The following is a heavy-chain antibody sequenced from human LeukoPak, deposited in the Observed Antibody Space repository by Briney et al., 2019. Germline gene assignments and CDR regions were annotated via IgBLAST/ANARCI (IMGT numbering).Heavy chain of an antibody. J-gene: IGHJ3*02. D-gene: IGHD3-10*01. CDR1: GFTFSSYA. CDR2: ISGSGGST. Sequence: GGSLRLSCAASGFTFSSYAMSWVRQAPGKGLEWVSAISGSGGSTDYADSVKGRFTISRDNSKNTLYLQMNSLRAEDTAVYYCARENTMIRGVPRGFDIWGQGTMVTVSS. V-gene: IGHV3-23*01. CDR3: ARENTMIRGVPRGFDI.